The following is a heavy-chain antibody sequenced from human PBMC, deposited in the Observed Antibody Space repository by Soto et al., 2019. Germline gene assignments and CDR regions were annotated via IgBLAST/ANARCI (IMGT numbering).Heavy chain of an antibody. CDR3: AREDLSGSYAPS. V-gene: IGHV3-48*02. CDR2: ISTNSRKV. J-gene: IGHJ5*02. CDR1: GFSFSAYS. D-gene: IGHD1-26*01. Sequence: QPGGSLRLSCSASGFSFSAYSMNWVRQAPGKGLEWLSYISTNSRKVYYADSVKGRFTVSRDNAKNSLYLQMNSLRDEDTAVYYCAREDLSGSYAPSWGQGTLVTVSS.